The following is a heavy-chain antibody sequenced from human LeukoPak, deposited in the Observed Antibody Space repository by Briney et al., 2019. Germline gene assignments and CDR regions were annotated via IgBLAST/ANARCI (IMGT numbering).Heavy chain of an antibody. D-gene: IGHD2-8*01. CDR3: ARPTADIVLMAAFDY. CDR2: INPNSGGT. V-gene: IGHV1-2*02. Sequence: ASVKVSCKASGYTFTGYYMHWVRQAPGQGLEWIGWINPNSGGTNYAQKFQGRVTMTRDTSISTAYMELSRLRSDDTAVYYCARPTADIVLMAAFDYWGQGTLVTVSS. CDR1: GYTFTGYY. J-gene: IGHJ4*02.